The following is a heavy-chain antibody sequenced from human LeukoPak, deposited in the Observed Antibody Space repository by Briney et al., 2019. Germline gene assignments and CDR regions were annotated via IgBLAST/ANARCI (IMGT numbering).Heavy chain of an antibody. Sequence: SETLSLTCTVSGGSISSYYWSWIRQTPGKGLEWIGYISYSGSTNFNPSLKSRVTISVDTSKNQFSLKLSSVTAADTAVYYCAREGTAGTNLNWFDPWGQGTLVTVSS. CDR3: AREGTAGTNLNWFDP. CDR1: GGSISSYY. D-gene: IGHD1-1*01. V-gene: IGHV4-59*01. J-gene: IGHJ5*02. CDR2: ISYSGST.